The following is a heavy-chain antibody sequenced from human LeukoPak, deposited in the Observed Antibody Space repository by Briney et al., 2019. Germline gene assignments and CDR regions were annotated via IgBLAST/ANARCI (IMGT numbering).Heavy chain of an antibody. Sequence: KPSETLSLTCTVSGGSISSYYWSWIRQPPGKGLEWIGYIYYSGSTNYNPSLKSQVTISVDTSKNQFSLKLSSVTAADTAVYYCARSYYYDSSGYYYFYAFDIWGQGTTVTVSS. V-gene: IGHV4-59*01. J-gene: IGHJ3*02. CDR1: GGSISSYY. D-gene: IGHD3-22*01. CDR2: IYYSGST. CDR3: ARSYYYDSSGYYYFYAFDI.